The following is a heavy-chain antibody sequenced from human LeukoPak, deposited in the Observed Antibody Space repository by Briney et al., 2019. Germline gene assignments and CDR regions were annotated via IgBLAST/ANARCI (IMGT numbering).Heavy chain of an antibody. Sequence: GESLKISCQGSGYRFIGYWIGWVRQVPGRGLEWLGIIYPGDSDTKYRPSLQGQVTISVDKSINTAYLQWSGLKASDTAIYYCARSEMSTFFDFWGQGTLVTVSS. CDR1: GYRFIGYW. CDR2: IYPGDSDT. V-gene: IGHV5-51*01. D-gene: IGHD5-24*01. CDR3: ARSEMSTFFDF. J-gene: IGHJ5*01.